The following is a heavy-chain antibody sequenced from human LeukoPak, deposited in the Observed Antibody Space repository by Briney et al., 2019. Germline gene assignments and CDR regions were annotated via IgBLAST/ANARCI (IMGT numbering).Heavy chain of an antibody. J-gene: IGHJ3*02. CDR3: AGGGGFDI. V-gene: IGHV4-39*01. CDR2: IYYSGST. D-gene: IGHD3-16*01. CDR1: GGSISSSSYY. Sequence: SETLSLTCTVSGGSISSSSYYWGWIRQPPGKGLEWIGGIYYSGSTYYNSSLKSRVTISVDTSKNQFSLKLSSVTAADTAVYYCAGGGGFDIWGQGTMVTVSS.